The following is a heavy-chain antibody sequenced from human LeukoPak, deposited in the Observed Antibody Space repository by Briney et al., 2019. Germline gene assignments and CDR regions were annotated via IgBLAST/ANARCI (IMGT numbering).Heavy chain of an antibody. Sequence: GGSLRLSCAASGFTFSSYEMNWVRQAPGKGLEWVSYISSSGSTIYYADSVKGRFTISRDNAKNSLYLQMNSLRAEDTAVYYCARGSLYSGYSIDYWGQGTLVTVSS. CDR2: ISSSGSTI. V-gene: IGHV3-48*03. J-gene: IGHJ4*02. D-gene: IGHD5-12*01. CDR1: GFTFSSYE. CDR3: ARGSLYSGYSIDY.